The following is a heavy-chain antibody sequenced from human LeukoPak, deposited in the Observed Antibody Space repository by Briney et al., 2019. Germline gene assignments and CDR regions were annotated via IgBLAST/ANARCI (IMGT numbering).Heavy chain of an antibody. Sequence: GGSLRLSCAASGFTVSSMHMVWVRQAPGKGLEWVSVTYTGGNSYYADSVKGRFIISRDISKNTLYLQMNSLRAEDSALYYCARGGRGSAAVVAPRSFDIWGQGTMVTVSS. D-gene: IGHD3-22*01. J-gene: IGHJ3*02. CDR3: ARGGRGSAAVVAPRSFDI. V-gene: IGHV3-53*01. CDR1: GFTVSSMH. CDR2: TYTGGNS.